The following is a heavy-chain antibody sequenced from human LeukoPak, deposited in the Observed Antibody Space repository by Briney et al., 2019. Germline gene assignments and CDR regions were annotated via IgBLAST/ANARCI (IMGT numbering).Heavy chain of an antibody. J-gene: IGHJ6*03. CDR3: ARVRIAVAATPYYMDV. Sequence: GGSLRLSCAASGFTFSSYAMHWVRQAPGKGLEWVAVISYDGSNKYYADSVKGRFTISRDNSKNTLYLQMNSLRAEDTAVYYCARVRIAVAATPYYMDVWGRGTTVTVSS. CDR2: ISYDGSNK. V-gene: IGHV3-30*01. CDR1: GFTFSSYA. D-gene: IGHD6-13*01.